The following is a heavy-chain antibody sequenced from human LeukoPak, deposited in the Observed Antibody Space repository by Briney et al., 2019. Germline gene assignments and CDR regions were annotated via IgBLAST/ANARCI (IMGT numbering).Heavy chain of an antibody. CDR1: GGSFSGYY. D-gene: IGHD6-13*01. CDR2: INHSGST. J-gene: IGHJ6*03. V-gene: IGHV4-34*01. Sequence: SETLSLTCAVYGGSFSGYYWSWIRQPPGKGLEWIGEINHSGSTNYNPSLKSRVTISVDTSKNQFSLKLSSVTAADTAVYYCARELDYSSSWQGYYYYMDVWGKGTTVTVSS. CDR3: ARELDYSSSWQGYYYYMDV.